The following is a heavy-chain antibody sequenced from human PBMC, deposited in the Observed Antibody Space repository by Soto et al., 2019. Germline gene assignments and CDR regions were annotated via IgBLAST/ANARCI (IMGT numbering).Heavy chain of an antibody. J-gene: IGHJ4*02. D-gene: IGHD3-10*01. V-gene: IGHV3-23*01. Sequence: EVQLLESGGGLVQPGGSLRLSCAASGFTFSSYAMSWVRQAPGKGLEWVSAISGSGGSTYYADSVKGRFTISRDNSKNTLYPQLNSLRAEDTAVYYCAKDYYYGSGSYKGKFDYWGQGTLVTVSS. CDR1: GFTFSSYA. CDR3: AKDYYYGSGSYKGKFDY. CDR2: ISGSGGST.